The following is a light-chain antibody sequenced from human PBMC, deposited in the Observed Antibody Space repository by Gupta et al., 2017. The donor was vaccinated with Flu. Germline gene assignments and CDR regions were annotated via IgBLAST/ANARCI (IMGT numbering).Light chain of an antibody. CDR1: QSINTY. Sequence: DRVTITCRASQSINTYLNWYQQKPGKAPNLLIQNASNLESGVPSRFSGSGSGTDFSLSISSLQLDDFATYYCQQTYNIPPWTFGQGTKVEFK. V-gene: IGKV1-39*01. CDR2: NAS. J-gene: IGKJ1*01. CDR3: QQTYNIPPWT.